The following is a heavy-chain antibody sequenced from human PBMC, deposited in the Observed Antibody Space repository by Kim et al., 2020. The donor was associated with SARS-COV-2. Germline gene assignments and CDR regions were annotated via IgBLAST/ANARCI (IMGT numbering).Heavy chain of an antibody. J-gene: IGHJ4*02. CDR1: GFTFDDYA. V-gene: IGHV3-43*02. CDR3: AKEGASGWYLLGFDY. Sequence: GGSLRLSCAASGFTFDDYAMHWVRQAPGKGLEWVSLISGDGGSTYYADSVKGRFTISRDNSKNSLYLQMNSLRTEDTALYYCAKEGASGWYLLGFDYWGQGTLVTVSS. CDR2: ISGDGGST. D-gene: IGHD6-19*01.